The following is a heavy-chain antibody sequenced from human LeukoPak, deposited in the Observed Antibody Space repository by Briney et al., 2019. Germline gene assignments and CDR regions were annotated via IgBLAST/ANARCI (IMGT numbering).Heavy chain of an antibody. D-gene: IGHD3-16*02. CDR3: ARAPGLRLGELSPGYYGMDV. CDR2: INPNSGGT. J-gene: IGHJ6*02. V-gene: IGHV1-2*02. Sequence: GASVKVSCKASGYTFTGYYMHWVRQAPGQGLEWMGWINPNSGGTNYAQKFQGRVTMTRDTSISTAYMELSRLRSDDTAVYYCARAPGLRLGELSPGYYGMDVWGQGTTVTVSS. CDR1: GYTFTGYY.